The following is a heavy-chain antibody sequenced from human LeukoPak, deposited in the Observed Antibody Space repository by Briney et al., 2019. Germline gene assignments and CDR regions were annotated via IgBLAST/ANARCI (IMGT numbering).Heavy chain of an antibody. Sequence: GGSLRLSCAASGFTFDDYAMHWVRQAPGKGLEWVSGISWNSGSIGYADSVKGRFTISRDNAKNSLYLQMNSLRAEDTALYYCARDPRYCSGGSCYSGIDYWGQGTLVTVSS. CDR1: GFTFDDYA. D-gene: IGHD2-15*01. CDR2: ISWNSGSI. V-gene: IGHV3-9*01. CDR3: ARDPRYCSGGSCYSGIDY. J-gene: IGHJ4*02.